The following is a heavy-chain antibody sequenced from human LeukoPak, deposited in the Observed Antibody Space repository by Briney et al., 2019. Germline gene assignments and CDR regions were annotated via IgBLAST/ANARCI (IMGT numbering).Heavy chain of an antibody. Sequence: GGSLRLSCAASGFTFSSFDMNWVRQAPGKGLEWVSYITSGSSPIYYADSVKGRFTISRDNAKNSLYLQMNSLRDEDTAVYYCARRAYGDDSFDYWGQGTLVTVSS. V-gene: IGHV3-48*02. CDR1: GFTFSSFD. D-gene: IGHD4-17*01. CDR2: ITSGSSPI. CDR3: ARRAYGDDSFDY. J-gene: IGHJ4*02.